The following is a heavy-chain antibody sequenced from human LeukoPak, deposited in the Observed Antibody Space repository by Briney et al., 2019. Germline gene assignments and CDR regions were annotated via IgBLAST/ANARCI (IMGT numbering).Heavy chain of an antibody. J-gene: IGHJ4*01. V-gene: IGHV3-23*01. CDR1: GFTFSNYA. D-gene: IGHD3-22*01. Sequence: PGGSLRLSCAASGFTFSNYAMSCVRQAPGKGLECFSASSGSGGSTSYADSVKGRFTISRDNSKNTLYLHLKRLRAEDRAVCYCAEWSDSSGYLDCWGHGALVTVSS. CDR3: AEWSDSSGYLDC. CDR2: SSGSGGST.